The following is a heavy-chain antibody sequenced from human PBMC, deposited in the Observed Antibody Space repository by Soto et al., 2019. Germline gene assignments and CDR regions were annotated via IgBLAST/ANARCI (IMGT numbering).Heavy chain of an antibody. CDR2: ISDDGNTP. D-gene: IGHD5-12*01. V-gene: IGHV3-30-3*01. CDR1: GFTFSRYA. Sequence: QVQLVESGGGVVQPGRSLRLSCAASGFTFSRYAMHWVRQAPGKGLEWVSIISDDGNTPYYVDSVKGRFTISRDNSKSTVSLLMNSLRAEDAAMYYWARDAVEINGYNHFDSWGQGTLVTVSS. CDR3: ARDAVEINGYNHFDS. J-gene: IGHJ4*02.